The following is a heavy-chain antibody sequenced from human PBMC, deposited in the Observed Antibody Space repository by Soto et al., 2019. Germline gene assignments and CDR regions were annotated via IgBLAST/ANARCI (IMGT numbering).Heavy chain of an antibody. J-gene: IGHJ4*02. V-gene: IGHV3-7*01. CDR3: ARGGDKLEY. CDR1: GFTFSNYW. CDR2: IKQDGSEK. Sequence: GGSLRLSCAASGFTFSNYWMSWVRQAPGKGLEWVANIKQDGSEKYYVDSVKGRFTISRDNAKNSLDLQMNSLRAEDTAVYYCARGGDKLEYWVQGTLVTVSS. D-gene: IGHD7-27*01.